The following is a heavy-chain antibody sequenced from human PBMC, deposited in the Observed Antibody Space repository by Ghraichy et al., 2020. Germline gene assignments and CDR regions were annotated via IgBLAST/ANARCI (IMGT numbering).Heavy chain of an antibody. CDR3: AREVGRYGIPRYMDV. CDR2: IKQDGSEK. V-gene: IGHV3-7*03. D-gene: IGHD3-9*01. Sequence: GGSLRLSCAASGFTFSNYWMSWVRQAPGKGLEWVANIKQDGSEKYYVDSVKGRFTISRDNAKNSLYLQMNSLRAEDTAVYYCAREVGRYGIPRYMDVWGKGTTVTVSS. CDR1: GFTFSNYW. J-gene: IGHJ6*03.